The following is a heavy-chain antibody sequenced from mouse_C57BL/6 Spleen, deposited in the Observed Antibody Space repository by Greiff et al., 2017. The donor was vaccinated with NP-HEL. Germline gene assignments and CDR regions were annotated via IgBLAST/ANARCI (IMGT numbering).Heavy chain of an antibody. D-gene: IGHD4-1*01. CDR3: ARETGNYFDY. CDR2: INPNNGGT. CDR1: GYTFTDYY. V-gene: IGHV1-26*01. Sequence: VQLQQSGPELVKPGASVKISCKASGYTFTDYYMNWVKQSHGKSLEWIGDINPNNGGTSYNQKFKGKATLTVDKSSSTAYMEIRSLTSEDSAVYYCARETGNYFDYWGQGTTLTVSS. J-gene: IGHJ2*01.